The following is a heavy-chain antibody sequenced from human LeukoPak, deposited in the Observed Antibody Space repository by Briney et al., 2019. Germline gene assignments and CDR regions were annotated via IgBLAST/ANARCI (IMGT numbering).Heavy chain of an antibody. CDR1: GFTFSSYD. CDR2: ISGSGGST. V-gene: IGHV3-23*01. CDR3: AKDQGGSYGGLDY. Sequence: GGSLRLSCAASGFTFSSYDMHWVRQATGKGLEWVSAISGSGGSTYYADSVKGRFTISRDNSKNTLYLQMNSLRAEDTAVYYCAKDQGGSYGGLDYWGQGTLVTVSS. D-gene: IGHD1-26*01. J-gene: IGHJ4*02.